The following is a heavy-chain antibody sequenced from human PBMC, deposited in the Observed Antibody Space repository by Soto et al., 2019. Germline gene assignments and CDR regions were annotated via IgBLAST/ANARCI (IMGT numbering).Heavy chain of an antibody. J-gene: IGHJ6*02. D-gene: IGHD2-2*02. CDR1: GFSLSTSGVG. CDR2: IYWDDDY. CDR3: AHTFIRRYTYYYGMDV. Sequence: QITLKESGPTLVKVTQTLTLTCNFSGFSLSTSGVGVAWSRQPPGKALEWLALIYWDDDYRYSPSLESRINITNDHSTRQVVLTMTNMDPVDTATYYCAHTFIRRYTYYYGMDVWGQGTTVTVSS. V-gene: IGHV2-5*02.